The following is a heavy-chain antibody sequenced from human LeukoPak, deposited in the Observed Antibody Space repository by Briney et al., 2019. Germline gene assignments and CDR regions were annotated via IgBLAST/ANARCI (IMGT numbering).Heavy chain of an antibody. J-gene: IGHJ4*02. CDR1: GFTFSSYS. D-gene: IGHD2-2*01. Sequence: GGSLRLSCAASGFTFSSYSMNWVRQAPGKGLEWVSYISSSSSTIYYADSVKGRFTISRDNAKNSLYLQMNSLRAEDTAVYYCARDWDYCSSTSCYDRYFDYWGQGTLVTVSS. V-gene: IGHV3-48*01. CDR3: ARDWDYCSSTSCYDRYFDY. CDR2: ISSSSSTI.